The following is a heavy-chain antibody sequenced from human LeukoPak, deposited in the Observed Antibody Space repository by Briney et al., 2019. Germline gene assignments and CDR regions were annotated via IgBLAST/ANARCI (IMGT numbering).Heavy chain of an antibody. D-gene: IGHD5-24*01. CDR1: GLTFSTYA. CDR2: ISATGSTT. V-gene: IGHV3-23*01. J-gene: IGHJ3*02. Sequence: GGSLRLSCTASGLTFSTYALSWVRQTPGKRLEWLSVISATGSTTYYADSVKGRFTISRDNSKNTLYLQMNSLRAEDTAVYYCARIRDGYNIHAFDIWGQGTMVTVSS. CDR3: ARIRDGYNIHAFDI.